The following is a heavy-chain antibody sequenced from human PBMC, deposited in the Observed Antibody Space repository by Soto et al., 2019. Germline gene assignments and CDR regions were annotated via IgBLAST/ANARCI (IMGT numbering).Heavy chain of an antibody. CDR3: AKDRHGDYPFDY. D-gene: IGHD4-17*01. V-gene: IGHV3-30*18. CDR2: ISYDGSNK. Sequence: QVQLVESGGGVVQPGRSLRLSCAASGFTFSSYGMHWVRQAPGKGLEWLAVISYDGSNKYYADSVKGRCTISRDNSKNTLYLQMNSLRAEDTAVYYCAKDRHGDYPFDYWGQGNLVTVSS. J-gene: IGHJ4*02. CDR1: GFTFSSYG.